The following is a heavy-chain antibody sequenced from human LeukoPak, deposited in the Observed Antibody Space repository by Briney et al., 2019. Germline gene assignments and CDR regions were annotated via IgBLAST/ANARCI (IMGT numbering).Heavy chain of an antibody. V-gene: IGHV4-34*01. CDR1: GGSFSGYY. D-gene: IGHD3-10*01. Sequence: SETLSLTCAVYGGSFSGYYWSWIRQPPGKGLEWIGEINHSGNTNYNPSLKSRVTISVDTSKNHFSLKLSSVTAADTAVYYCARRGVYGSGAFYLDYWGQGTLVTVSS. CDR3: ARRGVYGSGAFYLDY. J-gene: IGHJ4*02. CDR2: INHSGNT.